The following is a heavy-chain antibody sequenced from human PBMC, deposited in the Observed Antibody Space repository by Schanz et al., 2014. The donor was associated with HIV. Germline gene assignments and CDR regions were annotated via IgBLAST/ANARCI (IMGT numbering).Heavy chain of an antibody. CDR2: ISGSGGST. CDR3: AKRSGRSFGYFDS. Sequence: EVQLLESGGGLVQPGESLRLSCAASGFSFSNYGMNWVRQTSGAGLAWVSGISGSGGSTYYADSVKGRFTMSRDNSKNTLSLQMDSLRVDDTAIYYCAKRSGRSFGYFDSWGQGLLVTVSS. D-gene: IGHD2-15*01. CDR1: GFSFSNYG. J-gene: IGHJ4*02. V-gene: IGHV3-23*01.